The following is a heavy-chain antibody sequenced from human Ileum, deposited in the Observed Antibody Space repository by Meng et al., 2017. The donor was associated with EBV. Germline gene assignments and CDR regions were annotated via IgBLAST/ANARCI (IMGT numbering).Heavy chain of an antibody. D-gene: IGHD5-24*01. CDR1: GYTFTKSD. Sequence: QVQLVQSGAEVKKPGASGKVCSKASGYTFTKSDISWVRQATGQGLEWMGWMNPKTGTAHYAQKFQGRVSMTRDTSITTAYMELSSLTSEDTAVYYCVRTLERGDYWGQGTLVTVSS. J-gene: IGHJ4*02. CDR3: VRTLERGDY. CDR2: MNPKTGTA. V-gene: IGHV1-8*01.